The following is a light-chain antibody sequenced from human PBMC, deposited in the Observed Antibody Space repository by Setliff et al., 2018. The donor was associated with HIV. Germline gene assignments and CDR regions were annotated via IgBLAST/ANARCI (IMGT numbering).Light chain of an antibody. J-gene: IGLJ2*01. V-gene: IGLV2-23*02. CDR1: SSDVGSSIL. CDR3: RAYGWPISWL. Sequence: QSALTQPASVSGSPGRSVTISCTGSSSDVGSSILVSWYQQHPGKAPKLIIYEVDKRPSGISTRFSGSKSGKTASLTISGLRAEDDEADYYCRAYGWPISWLFGGGTK. CDR2: EVD.